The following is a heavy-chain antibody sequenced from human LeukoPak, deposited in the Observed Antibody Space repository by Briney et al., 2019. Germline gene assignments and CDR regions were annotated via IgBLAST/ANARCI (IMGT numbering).Heavy chain of an antibody. CDR2: ISGSSNHI. J-gene: IGHJ5*02. CDR3: ARALMGWFDP. D-gene: IGHD3-16*01. CDR1: GFSFNVYT. Sequence: PGGSLRLSCAASGFSFNVYTLHWVRQAPGKGPEWVASISGSSNHIFYADSVKGRFTISRQNGRKSLHLEMNSLRAEDTAVYYCARALMGWFDPWGQGTLVTVSS. V-gene: IGHV3-21*01.